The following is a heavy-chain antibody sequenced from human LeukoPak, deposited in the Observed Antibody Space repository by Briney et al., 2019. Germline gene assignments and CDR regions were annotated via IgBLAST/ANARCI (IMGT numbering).Heavy chain of an antibody. D-gene: IGHD5-24*01. CDR1: GFTFSSYW. V-gene: IGHV3-74*01. Sequence: GGSLRLSCAASGFTFSSYWMHWVRHAPGKGLVWVSRINSDGSSTSYADSVKGRFTISRDNAKNTLYLQMNSLRTEDTAVYYCAKDYVSGDGYWDFDYWGQGTLVTVSS. CDR3: AKDYVSGDGYWDFDY. J-gene: IGHJ4*02. CDR2: INSDGSST.